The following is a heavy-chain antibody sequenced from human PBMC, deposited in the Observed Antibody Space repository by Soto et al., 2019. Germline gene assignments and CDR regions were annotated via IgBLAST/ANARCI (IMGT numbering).Heavy chain of an antibody. CDR1: GYTFTSYY. Sequence: GASVKVSCKASGYTFTSYYMHWVRQAPGQGLEWMGIINPSGGSTSYAQKFQGRVTMTRDTSTSTVYMELSSLRSEDTAVYYCARVLGGYSYVYYFDYWGQGTLVTVSS. J-gene: IGHJ4*02. D-gene: IGHD5-18*01. V-gene: IGHV1-46*03. CDR3: ARVLGGYSYVYYFDY. CDR2: INPSGGST.